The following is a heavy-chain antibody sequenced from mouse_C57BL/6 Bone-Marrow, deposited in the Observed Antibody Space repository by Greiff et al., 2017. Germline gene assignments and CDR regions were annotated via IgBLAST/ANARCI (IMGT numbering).Heavy chain of an antibody. CDR3: TSYYYGSSPYYFDY. CDR1: GFNIKDDY. D-gene: IGHD1-1*01. Sequence: VQLQQSGAELVRPGASVKLSCTASGFNIKDDYMHWVKQWPEQGLEWIGWIDPENGDTEYASKFQGKATITADTSSNTAYLQLSSLTSEDTAVYYCTSYYYGSSPYYFDYWGQGTTLTVSS. V-gene: IGHV14-4*01. J-gene: IGHJ2*01. CDR2: IDPENGDT.